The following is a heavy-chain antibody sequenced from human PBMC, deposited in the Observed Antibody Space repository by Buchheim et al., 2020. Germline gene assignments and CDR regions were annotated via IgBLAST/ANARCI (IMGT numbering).Heavy chain of an antibody. D-gene: IGHD5-18*01. V-gene: IGHV4-34*01. CDR3: ATLYTAMVTHVGWFDP. Sequence: QVQLQQWGAGLLKPSETLSLTCAVYGGSFSGYYWSWIRQPPGKGLEWIGEINHSGSTNYNPSLKSRVTISVDTSKKQFSLKLSSVTAADTAVYYCATLYTAMVTHVGWFDPWGQGTL. CDR2: INHSGST. CDR1: GGSFSGYY. J-gene: IGHJ5*02.